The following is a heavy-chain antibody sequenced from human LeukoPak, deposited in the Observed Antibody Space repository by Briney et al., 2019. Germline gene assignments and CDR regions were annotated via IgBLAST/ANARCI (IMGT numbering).Heavy chain of an antibody. CDR1: GFTVNGNY. Sequence: GGSLRLSCAASGFTVNGNYMSWVRQAPGKGLEWVSIIYDSSSTYYADSVKGRFTISRDNSKNTLYLQMNSLRAEDTAVYYCAKDQGGHADYWGQGTLVTVSS. V-gene: IGHV3-53*01. J-gene: IGHJ4*02. CDR3: AKDQGGHADY. CDR2: IYDSSST. D-gene: IGHD2-15*01.